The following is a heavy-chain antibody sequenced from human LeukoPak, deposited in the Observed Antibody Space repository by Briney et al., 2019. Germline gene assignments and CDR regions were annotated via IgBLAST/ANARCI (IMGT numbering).Heavy chain of an antibody. V-gene: IGHV1-46*01. CDR2: INPSGGST. Sequence: ASVKVSCKASGHTFTSCYMHWVRQAPGQGLEWMGIINPSGGSTSYAQKFQGRVTMTRDMSTSTVYMELSSLRSDDTAVYYCARPGITMVRGASSYLDVWGKGTTVTISS. J-gene: IGHJ6*03. CDR1: GHTFTSCY. CDR3: ARPGITMVRGASSYLDV. D-gene: IGHD3-10*01.